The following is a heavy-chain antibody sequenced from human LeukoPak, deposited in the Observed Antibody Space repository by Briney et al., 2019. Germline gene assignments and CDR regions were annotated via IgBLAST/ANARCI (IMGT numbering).Heavy chain of an antibody. J-gene: IGHJ4*02. Sequence: GGSLRLSCLTSGFTLSTNAMSWVRQAPGKGLEWISGISGSGASTYYADSVKGRFTISRDDSRNTLYLQMNSLRGDDTAVYYCAKDVGKWESLHFFDYRGQGTLVTVSS. CDR2: ISGSGAST. CDR3: AKDVGKWESLHFFDY. V-gene: IGHV3-23*01. CDR1: GFTLSTNA. D-gene: IGHD1-26*01.